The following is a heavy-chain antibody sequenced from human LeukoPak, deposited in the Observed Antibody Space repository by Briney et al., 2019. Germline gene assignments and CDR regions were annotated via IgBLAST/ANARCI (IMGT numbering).Heavy chain of an antibody. Sequence: GESLKISCKGSGYSFTSYWIGWVRQMSGKGLEWMGIIYPGDSDTRYSPSFQGQVTISADKSISPAYLQGSSLKASDTAMYYCARHVVGKAAASSRYYYMDVWGKGTTVTVSS. CDR2: IYPGDSDT. CDR3: ARHVVGKAAASSRYYYMDV. D-gene: IGHD2-21*01. V-gene: IGHV5-51*01. CDR1: GYSFTSYW. J-gene: IGHJ6*03.